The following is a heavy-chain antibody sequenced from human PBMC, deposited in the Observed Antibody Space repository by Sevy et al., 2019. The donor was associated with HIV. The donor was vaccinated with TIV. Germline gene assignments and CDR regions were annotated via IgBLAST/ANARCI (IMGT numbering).Heavy chain of an antibody. D-gene: IGHD6-19*01. V-gene: IGHV3-7*01. CDR3: ARADRPSGWLFDY. CDR2: KNRDGSTK. Sequence: GGSLRLSCAASGFTFSSDWMTWVRQAPGKELEWVANKNRDGSTKNYVDSVKGRFTISRDNAKNSLYLEMNSLRAEDTAVYYCARADRPSGWLFDYWGQGTLVTVSS. CDR1: GFTFSSDW. J-gene: IGHJ4*02.